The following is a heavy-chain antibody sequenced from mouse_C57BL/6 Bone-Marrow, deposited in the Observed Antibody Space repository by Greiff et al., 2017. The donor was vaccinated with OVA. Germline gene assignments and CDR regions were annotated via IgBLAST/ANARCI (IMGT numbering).Heavy chain of an antibody. Sequence: EVMLVESGGDLVKPGGSLKLSCAASGFTFSSYGMSWVRQTPDKRLEWVATISSGGSYTYYPDSVKGRFTISRDNAKNTLYLQMSSLKSEDTAMYYCASGDYYGSSWCAYWGQGTLVTVSA. J-gene: IGHJ3*01. CDR2: ISSGGSYT. V-gene: IGHV5-6*01. D-gene: IGHD1-1*01. CDR3: ASGDYYGSSWCAY. CDR1: GFTFSSYG.